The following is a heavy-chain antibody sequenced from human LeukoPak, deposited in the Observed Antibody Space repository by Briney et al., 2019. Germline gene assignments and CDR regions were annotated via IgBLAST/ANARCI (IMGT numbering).Heavy chain of an antibody. J-gene: IGHJ3*02. CDR3: ARQPRYCSGGSCLDDAFDI. D-gene: IGHD2-15*01. CDR1: GGSISSSSYY. CDR2: IYYSGST. Sequence: PSETLSLTCTVSGGSISSSSYYWGWIRQPPGKGLEWIGSIYYSGSTYYNPSLKSRVTISVDTSKNQSSLKLSSVTAADTAVYYCARQPRYCSGGSCLDDAFDIWGQGTMVTVSS. V-gene: IGHV4-39*01.